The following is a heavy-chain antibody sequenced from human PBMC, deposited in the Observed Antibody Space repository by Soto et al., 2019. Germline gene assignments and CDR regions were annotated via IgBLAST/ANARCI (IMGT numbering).Heavy chain of an antibody. V-gene: IGHV3-11*01. J-gene: IGHJ4*02. D-gene: IGHD6-13*01. Sequence: QVQLVESGGGLVKPGGSLRLSCTASGFDFGDYYMSWIRQAPGKGLEWVSYLDSDDGTTYYTDSVKGRFTISRDNAKNSLYLQMNSLRVEDTALYYCVRPYYSSSWFPFDRWGQGTLVTVSS. CDR2: LDSDDGTT. CDR1: GFDFGDYY. CDR3: VRPYYSSSWFPFDR.